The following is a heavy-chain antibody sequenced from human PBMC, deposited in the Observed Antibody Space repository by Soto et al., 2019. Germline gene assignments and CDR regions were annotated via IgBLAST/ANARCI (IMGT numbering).Heavy chain of an antibody. CDR1: GYNFAGYW. D-gene: IGHD3-3*01. CDR2: IYPSDSDT. V-gene: IGHV5-51*01. CDR3: ARGGVSTRTFGY. Sequence: GESLKISCKGSGYNFAGYWIAWVRQMPGKGLELMGIIYPSDSDTRYRPSFQGQVTISADKSISSAYLQWSSLRASDTAMYYCARGGVSTRTFGYWSQGTPVTVSS. J-gene: IGHJ4*02.